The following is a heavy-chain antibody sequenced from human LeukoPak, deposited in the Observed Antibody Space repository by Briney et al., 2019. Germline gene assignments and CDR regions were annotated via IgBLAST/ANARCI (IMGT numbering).Heavy chain of an antibody. CDR2: INHSGST. V-gene: IGHV4-34*01. J-gene: IGHJ4*02. D-gene: IGHD5-18*01. CDR1: GGSFSGYY. Sequence: SETLSLTCAVYGGSFSGYYWSWVRQPPGKGLEWIGEINHSGSTNYNPSLRSRVTISVDTSKNQFSLKLSSVTAADTAVYYCARATYSYGYHYFDYWGQGTLVTVSS. CDR3: ARATYSYGYHYFDY.